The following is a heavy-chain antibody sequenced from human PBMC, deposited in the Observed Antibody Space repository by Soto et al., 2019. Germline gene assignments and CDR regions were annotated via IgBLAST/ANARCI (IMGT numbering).Heavy chain of an antibody. CDR3: ATDRPPAS. CDR2: INPNTGDT. J-gene: IGHJ4*02. Sequence: VASVKVSCKASGYTFTAYYLHWVRQAPGQGLEWMGWINPNTGDTDYAQKFQGRITITRDTSITTAYMDLSLLSSDDTAIYYCATDRPPASWGQGTSVTVSS. CDR1: GYTFTAYY. V-gene: IGHV1-2*02.